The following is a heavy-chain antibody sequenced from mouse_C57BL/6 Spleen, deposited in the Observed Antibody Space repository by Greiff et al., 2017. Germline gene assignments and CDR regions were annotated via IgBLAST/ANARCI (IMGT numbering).Heavy chain of an antibody. V-gene: IGHV1-74*01. CDR2: IHPSDSDT. CDR3: ARTTVVATDYYAMDY. Sequence: QVQLQQPGAELVKPGASVKVSCKASGYTFTSYWMHWVKQRPGQGLEWIGRIHPSDSDTNYNQKFKGKATLTVDKSSSTAYMQLSSLTSEDSAVXYWARTTVVATDYYAMDYWGQGTSVTVSS. D-gene: IGHD1-1*01. CDR1: GYTFTSYW. J-gene: IGHJ4*01.